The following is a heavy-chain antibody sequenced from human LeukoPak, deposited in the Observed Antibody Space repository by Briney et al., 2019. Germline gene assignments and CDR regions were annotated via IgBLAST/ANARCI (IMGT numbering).Heavy chain of an antibody. CDR3: ARGGPYYDGSGPLDA. J-gene: IGHJ6*04. CDR2: ISGDGSMT. CDR1: GFTFGDYA. Sequence: PGGPLRLSCAASGFTFGDYAMHWVRQVPGEGLEWVSLISGDGSMTYYADSVKGRFTISRVNSENSLYLQLNSLTTEDTAFFYCARGGPYYDGSGPLDAWGKGTTVTVSS. D-gene: IGHD3-16*01. V-gene: IGHV3-43*02.